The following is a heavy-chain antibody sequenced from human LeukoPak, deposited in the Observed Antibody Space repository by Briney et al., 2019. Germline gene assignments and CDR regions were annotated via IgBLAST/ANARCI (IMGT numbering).Heavy chain of an antibody. CDR2: IYYSGST. CDR1: GASISSTTYS. J-gene: IGHJ4*02. D-gene: IGHD5-18*01. Sequence: PSETLSLTCIVSGASISSTTYSWGWIRQPPGTGLEWIGYIYYSGSTNYNPSLKSRVTISVDTSKNQFSLKLSSVTAADTAVYYCAREGGYSYGVTDYWGQGTLVTVSS. CDR3: AREGGYSYGVTDY. V-gene: IGHV4-61*01.